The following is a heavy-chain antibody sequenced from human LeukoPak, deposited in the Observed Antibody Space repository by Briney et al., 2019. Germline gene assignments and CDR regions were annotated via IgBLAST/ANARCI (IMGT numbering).Heavy chain of an antibody. D-gene: IGHD3-10*02. V-gene: IGHV3-33*03. CDR2: IFYDGSIQ. CDR1: GFTFSSYA. J-gene: IGHJ6*04. CDR3: AELGITMIGGV. Sequence: TGGSLRLSCAVSGFTFSSYAMHWVRQAPGKGLEWVAVIFYDGSIQYYADSVKGRFTISRDNAKNSLYLQMNSLRAEDTAVYYCAELGITMIGGVWGKGTTVTISS.